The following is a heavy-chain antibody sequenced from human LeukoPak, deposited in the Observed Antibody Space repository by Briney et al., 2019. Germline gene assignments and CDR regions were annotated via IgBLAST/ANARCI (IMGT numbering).Heavy chain of an antibody. CDR3: ATATSWPPKEIDY. CDR1: GGTFSSYA. Sequence: SVKVSCRASGGTFSSYAISWVRQAPGQGLEWMGGIIPIFGTANYAQKFKGRVTITADESTSTAYMELSSLRSEDTAVYYCATATSWPPKEIDYWGQGTLVTVSS. J-gene: IGHJ4*02. CDR2: IIPIFGTA. V-gene: IGHV1-69*13.